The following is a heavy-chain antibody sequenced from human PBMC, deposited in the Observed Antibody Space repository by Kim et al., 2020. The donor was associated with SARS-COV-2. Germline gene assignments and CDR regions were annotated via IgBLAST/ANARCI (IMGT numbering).Heavy chain of an antibody. CDR3: ARDVGYYDSSGLDAFDI. J-gene: IGHJ3*02. V-gene: IGHV1-69*04. Sequence: SVKVSCKASGGTFSSYAISWVRQAPGQGLEWMGRIIPILGIANYAQKFQGRVTITADKSTSTAYMELSSLRSEDTAVYYCARDVGYYDSSGLDAFDIWGQGTMVTVSS. D-gene: IGHD3-22*01. CDR1: GGTFSSYA. CDR2: IIPILGIA.